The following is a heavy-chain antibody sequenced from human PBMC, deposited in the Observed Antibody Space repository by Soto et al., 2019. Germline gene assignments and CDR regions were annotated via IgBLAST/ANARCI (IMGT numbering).Heavy chain of an antibody. CDR3: ARVSQSFIEYFQH. D-gene: IGHD3-16*02. Sequence: LRLSCAASGFTFSNYEMIWVRQAPGKGLEWVSYIDSRGSTIYYADSVKGRFTISRDNAKNSLYLQLNSLRAEDTAVYFCARVSQSFIEYFQHWGQGTLVTVSS. CDR1: GFTFSNYE. J-gene: IGHJ1*01. CDR2: IDSRGSTI. V-gene: IGHV3-48*03.